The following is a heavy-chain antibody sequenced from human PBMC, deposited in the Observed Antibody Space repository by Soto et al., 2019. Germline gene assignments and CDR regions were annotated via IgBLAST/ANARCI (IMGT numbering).Heavy chain of an antibody. J-gene: IGHJ6*02. CDR2: ISSSGRTI. CDR1: GFTFSDYY. D-gene: IGHD5-12*01. Sequence: QVQLVESGGGLVKPGGSLRLTCAASGFTFSDYYMSGILEAPGKGLEWVSYISSSGRTIYYADSVKGRFTISRDNAKNSLYLQMNSLRAEDTAVYYCAREDGYNYSPYYYYYYGMDVWGQETTVTVSS. V-gene: IGHV3-11*01. CDR3: AREDGYNYSPYYYYYYGMDV.